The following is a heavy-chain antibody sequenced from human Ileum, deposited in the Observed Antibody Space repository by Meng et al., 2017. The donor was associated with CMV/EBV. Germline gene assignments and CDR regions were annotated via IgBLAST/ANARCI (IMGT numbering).Heavy chain of an antibody. CDR1: GGSFSYYS. Sequence: GSLRLSCAVYGGSFSYYSWTWIRQPPEKGLEWIGEINNSGSTKYNPSLKSRVSISLDTSKNQFSPELSSVTAADTAVYYCARVNEAYLARQLEYWDQGTLVTVSS. CDR2: INNSGST. J-gene: IGHJ4*02. V-gene: IGHV4-34*01. D-gene: IGHD6-6*01. CDR3: ARVNEAYLARQLEY.